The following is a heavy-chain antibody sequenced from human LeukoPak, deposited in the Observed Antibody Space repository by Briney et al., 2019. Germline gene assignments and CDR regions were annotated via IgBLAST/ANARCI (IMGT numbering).Heavy chain of an antibody. D-gene: IGHD3-22*01. CDR2: IIPIFGTA. J-gene: IGHJ5*02. CDR1: GGTFSSYA. V-gene: IGHV1-69*06. CDR3: ARVTSSLYYYDSSDLNWFDP. Sequence: VASAKVSCKASGGTFSSYAISWVRQAPGQGLEWMGGIIPIFGTANYAQKFQGRVTITADKSTSTAYMELSSLRSEDTAVYYCARVTSSLYYYDSSDLNWFDPWGQGTLVTVSS.